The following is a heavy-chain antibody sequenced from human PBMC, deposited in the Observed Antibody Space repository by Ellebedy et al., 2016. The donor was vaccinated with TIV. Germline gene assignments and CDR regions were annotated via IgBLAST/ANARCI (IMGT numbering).Heavy chain of an antibody. V-gene: IGHV1-2*02. CDR3: ARAAGSWYRYYYYYGMDV. J-gene: IGHJ6*02. Sequence: AASVKVSCKASGYTFTGYYMHWVRQAPGQGLEWMGWINPNSGGTNYAQKFQGRVTMTRDTSISTAYMELSRLRSDDTAVYYCARAAGSWYRYYYYYGMDVWGQGTTVTVSS. D-gene: IGHD6-13*01. CDR2: INPNSGGT. CDR1: GYTFTGYY.